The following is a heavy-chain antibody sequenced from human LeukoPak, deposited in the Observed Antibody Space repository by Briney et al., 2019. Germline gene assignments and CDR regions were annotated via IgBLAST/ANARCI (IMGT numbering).Heavy chain of an antibody. V-gene: IGHV3-23*01. J-gene: IGHJ6*03. D-gene: IGHD1-26*01. Sequence: SGGSLRLSCAASRFTFNRYSISWVRQAPGKGLQWVSSISGSGGGTHYASSVRGRFSISRDNSKDTVFLQMNDLRVEDTAIYYCAKWEEKFYYMDVWGQGNPVTVSS. CDR3: AKWEEKFYYMDV. CDR2: ISGSGGGT. CDR1: RFTFNRYS.